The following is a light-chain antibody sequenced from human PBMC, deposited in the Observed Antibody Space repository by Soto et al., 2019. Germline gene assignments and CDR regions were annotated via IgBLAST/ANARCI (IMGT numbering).Light chain of an antibody. J-gene: IGLJ7*01. CDR1: SSNIGAGYD. CDR2: GNS. V-gene: IGLV1-40*01. CDR3: QSYDSSLSGFAV. Sequence: QSMLTQPPSVSGAPGQRVTISCTGSSSNIGAGYDVHWYQQLPGTAPKLLIYGNSNRPSGVPDRFSGSKSGTSASLAITGLQAEDEADYYCQSYDSSLSGFAVFGGGTQLTVL.